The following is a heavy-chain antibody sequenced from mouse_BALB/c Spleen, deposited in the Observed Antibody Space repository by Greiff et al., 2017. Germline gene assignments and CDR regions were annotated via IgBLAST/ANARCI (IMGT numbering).Heavy chain of an antibody. Sequence: EVKVEESGPSLVKPSQTLSLTCSVTGDSITSGYWNWIRKFPGNKLEYMGYISYSGSTYYNPSLKSRISITRDTSKNQYYLQLNSVTTEDTATYYCARSAGNYVPYAMDYWGQGTSVTVSS. J-gene: IGHJ4*01. D-gene: IGHD2-1*01. CDR2: ISYSGST. CDR1: GDSITSGY. CDR3: ARSAGNYVPYAMDY. V-gene: IGHV3-8*02.